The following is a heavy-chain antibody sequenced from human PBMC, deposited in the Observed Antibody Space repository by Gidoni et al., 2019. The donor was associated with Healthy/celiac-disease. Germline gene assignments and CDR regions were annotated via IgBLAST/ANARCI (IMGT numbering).Heavy chain of an antibody. Sequence: EVQLLESGGGLVQPGGSLRLSCAASGFTFSSYAMSWVRQAPGKGLEWVSAISGSGGSTYYADSVKGRFTISRDNSKNTLYLQMNSLRAEDTAVYYCAKSLVRGVRYYYYYMDVWGKGTTVTVSS. CDR3: AKSLVRGVRYYYYYMDV. CDR1: GFTFSSYA. V-gene: IGHV3-23*01. CDR2: ISGSGGST. D-gene: IGHD3-10*01. J-gene: IGHJ6*03.